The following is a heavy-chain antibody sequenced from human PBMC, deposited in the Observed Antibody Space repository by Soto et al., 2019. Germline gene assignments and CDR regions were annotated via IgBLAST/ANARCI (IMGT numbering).Heavy chain of an antibody. CDR3: ARDRPYSSGWYSDY. CDR1: GFTVSSNY. CDR2: IYSGGST. V-gene: IGHV3-53*01. Sequence: EVQLVESGGGLIQPGGSLRLSCAASGFTVSSNYMSWVRQAPGKGLEWVSVIYSGGSTYYADSVKGRFTISRDNSKNTLYPQMNSLRAEDTAVYYCARDRPYSSGWYSDYWGQGTLVTVSS. J-gene: IGHJ4*02. D-gene: IGHD6-19*01.